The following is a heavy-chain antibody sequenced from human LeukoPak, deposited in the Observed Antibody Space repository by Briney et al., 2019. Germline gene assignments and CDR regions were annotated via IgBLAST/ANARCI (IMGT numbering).Heavy chain of an antibody. CDR1: GFTVSSNY. J-gene: IGHJ5*02. D-gene: IGHD2-15*01. Sequence: QPGGSLRLSCAASGFTVSSNYMSWVRQAPGKGLEWVSVIYSGGSTYYADSVKGRFTISRDISKNTLYLQMHSLRAEDTAVYYCARSLGYCSGGSCYNWFDPWGQGTLVTVSS. V-gene: IGHV3-66*01. CDR3: ARSLGYCSGGSCYNWFDP. CDR2: IYSGGST.